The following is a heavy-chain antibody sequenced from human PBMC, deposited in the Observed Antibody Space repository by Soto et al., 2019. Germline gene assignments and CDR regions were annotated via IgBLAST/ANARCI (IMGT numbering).Heavy chain of an antibody. CDR3: ARVGNYGDSPYYNYGSDV. CDR1: GFSFSIYG. Sequence: PGGSLRLSCAASGFSFSIYGMYWVRQAPGKGLEWVAAISYDGSNKYYADSVKGRFTISRDNSRDTLYLQMSSLRADDTAVYYCARVGNYGDSPYYNYGSDVWGQGTTVTVSS. D-gene: IGHD4-17*01. J-gene: IGHJ6*02. V-gene: IGHV3-30*03. CDR2: ISYDGSNK.